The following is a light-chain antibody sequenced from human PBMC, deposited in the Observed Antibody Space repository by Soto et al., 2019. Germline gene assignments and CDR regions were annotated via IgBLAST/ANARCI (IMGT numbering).Light chain of an antibody. CDR3: QQYCTSPYT. J-gene: IGKJ2*01. CDR2: GAS. CDR1: QSVSNSY. V-gene: IGKV3-20*01. Sequence: EIVLTQSPGTLSLSPGERVTLSCRASQSVSNSYLAWHQQKPGQAPRLLIYGASTRPTGIPDRFSGSGSGTEFTLTISRLEPEDSAVYYCQQYCTSPYTFGQGTKLEIK.